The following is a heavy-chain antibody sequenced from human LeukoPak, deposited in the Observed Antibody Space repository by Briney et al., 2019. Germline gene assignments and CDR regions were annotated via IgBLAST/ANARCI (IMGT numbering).Heavy chain of an antibody. J-gene: IGHJ3*02. CDR2: IYTSGST. CDR3: ARDSRITMIVVVITTDAFDI. V-gene: IGHV4-4*07. CDR1: GGSISSYY. Sequence: PSETLSLTCTVSGGSISSYYWSWIRQPAGKGLEWIGRIYTSGSTDYNPSLKSRVTMSVDTSKNQFSLKLSSVTAADTAVYYCARDSRITMIVVVITTDAFDIWGQGTMVTVSS. D-gene: IGHD3-22*01.